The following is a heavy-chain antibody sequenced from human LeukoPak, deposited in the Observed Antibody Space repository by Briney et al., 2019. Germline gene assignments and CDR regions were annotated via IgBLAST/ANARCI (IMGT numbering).Heavy chain of an antibody. J-gene: IGHJ5*02. Sequence: SVKVSCKASGGTFSSYAISWVRQAPGQGLEWMGGIIPIFGTANYAQKFQGRVTITADESTSTAYMELSSLRSEDTAVYYCARSRRGDYLEVLAYNWFDPWGQGTLVTVSS. CDR3: ARSRRGDYLEVLAYNWFDP. D-gene: IGHD4-11*01. CDR1: GGTFSSYA. V-gene: IGHV1-69*13. CDR2: IIPIFGTA.